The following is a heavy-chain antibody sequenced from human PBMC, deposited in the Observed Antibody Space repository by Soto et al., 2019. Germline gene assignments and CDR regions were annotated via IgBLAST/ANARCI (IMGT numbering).Heavy chain of an antibody. CDR3: ARKVVAFDY. Sequence: EVQLLESGGGLVQPGGSLRLSCAASGFTFKNYAMTWVRQAPGKGLEWVSLIYGSGGSTDYADSVKGRFTISRDNSKNMLYVQMNSLRDEDTAVYYCARKVVAFDYWGQGIPVTVSS. J-gene: IGHJ4*02. CDR1: GFTFKNYA. V-gene: IGHV3-23*01. CDR2: IYGSGGST. D-gene: IGHD5-12*01.